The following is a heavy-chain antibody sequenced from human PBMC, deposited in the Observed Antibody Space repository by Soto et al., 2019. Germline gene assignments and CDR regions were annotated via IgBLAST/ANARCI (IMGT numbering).Heavy chain of an antibody. J-gene: IGHJ4*02. V-gene: IGHV3-21*01. CDR3: ARESPYDYVWGSYRRFDY. Sequence: GGSLRLSCAASGFPFSSYSMNWVRQAPGKGLEWVSSISSSSSYIYYADSVKGRFTISRDNAKNSLYLQMNSLRAEDTAVYYCARESPYDYVWGSYRRFDYWGQGTLVTVPQ. CDR2: ISSSSSYI. CDR1: GFPFSSYS. D-gene: IGHD3-16*02.